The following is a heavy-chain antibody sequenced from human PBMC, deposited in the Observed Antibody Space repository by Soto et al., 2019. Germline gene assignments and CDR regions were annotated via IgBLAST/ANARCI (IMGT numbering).Heavy chain of an antibody. J-gene: IGHJ4*02. CDR2: INPSGGST. V-gene: IGHV1-46*01. CDR1: VYAFSTYY. Sequence: GASVKVSCKAYVYAFSTYYMHGVRHSPGQGYEWMGIINPSGGSTTYAQKFQGRVTMTRDTSTTTVYMELSSLRSEDTAVYYCARYDYNGYYFDYWGQGTLVTVSS. D-gene: IGHD4-4*01. CDR3: ARYDYNGYYFDY.